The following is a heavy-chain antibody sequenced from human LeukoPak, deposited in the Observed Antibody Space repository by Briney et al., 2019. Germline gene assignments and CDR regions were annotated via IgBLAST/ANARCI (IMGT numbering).Heavy chain of an antibody. Sequence: SETLSLTCAVSGVSLTDSYWRWIRQSPGKGLEWMGEVSPDGYDKYNPSLKSRVSISVDRSENQLSLRLSSVTAADTAIYYCARIRCVSGPEICYNHWAQGSLVTVSS. J-gene: IGHJ5*02. CDR3: ARIRCVSGPEICYNH. CDR2: VSPDGYD. D-gene: IGHD2-8*01. CDR1: GVSLTDSY. V-gene: IGHV4-34*01.